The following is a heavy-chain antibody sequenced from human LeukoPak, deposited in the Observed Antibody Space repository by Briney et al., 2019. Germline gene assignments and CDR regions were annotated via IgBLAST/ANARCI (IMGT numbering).Heavy chain of an antibody. J-gene: IGHJ4*02. CDR3: AKSLVSSCRGSFCYPFDY. V-gene: IGHV3-23*01. CDR1: GFTFTGYA. D-gene: IGHD2-15*01. Sequence: GGSLRLSCAASGFTFTGYAMSWVRQAPGKGLEWVSAISGSGGSTYYADSVKGRFTISRDNSRNTLYLQMNTLRAEDTAVYFCAKSLVSSCRGSFCYPFDYWGQGNLVTVSS. CDR2: ISGSGGST.